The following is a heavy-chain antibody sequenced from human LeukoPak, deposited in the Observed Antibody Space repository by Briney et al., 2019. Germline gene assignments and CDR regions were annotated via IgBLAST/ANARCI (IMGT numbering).Heavy chain of an antibody. CDR3: ARGVYYDFWSGPPYFDY. CDR1: GGSISSYY. D-gene: IGHD3-3*01. V-gene: IGHV4-59*01. CDR2: IYYSGST. Sequence: SETLSLTCTVSGGSISSYYWSWIRQPPGKGLGWIGYIYYSGSTNYNPSLKSRVTISVDTSKNQFSLKLSSVTAADTAVYYCARGVYYDFWSGPPYFDYWGQGTLVTVSS. J-gene: IGHJ4*02.